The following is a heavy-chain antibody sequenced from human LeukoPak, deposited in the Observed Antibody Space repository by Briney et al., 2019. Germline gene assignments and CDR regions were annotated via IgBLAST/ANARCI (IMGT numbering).Heavy chain of an antibody. D-gene: IGHD2-15*01. CDR2: INPSGGST. J-gene: IGHJ4*02. V-gene: IGHV1-46*01. CDR1: GYTFTIYY. Sequence: ASVTVSFKASGYTFTIYYMHWVRQAPGQGLEWMGIINPSGGSTSYAQKFQGRVTMTRDMSTSTVYMELSSLRSDDTAVYYCARADDCSGGSCYSGVSDYWGQGTLVTVSS. CDR3: ARADDCSGGSCYSGVSDY.